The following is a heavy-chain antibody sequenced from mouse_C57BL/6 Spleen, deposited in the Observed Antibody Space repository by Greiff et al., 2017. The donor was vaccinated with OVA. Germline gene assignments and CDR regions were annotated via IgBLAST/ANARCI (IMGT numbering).Heavy chain of an antibody. D-gene: IGHD2-3*01. CDR3: ARWGLLEFAY. CDR2: IYPRSGNT. V-gene: IGHV1-81*01. Sequence: VMLVESGAELARPGASVKLSCKASGYTFTSYGISWVKQRTGQGLEWIGEIYPRSGNTYYNEKFKGKATLTADKSSSTAYMELRSLTSEDSAVYFCARWGLLEFAYWGQGTLVTVSA. J-gene: IGHJ3*01. CDR1: GYTFTSYG.